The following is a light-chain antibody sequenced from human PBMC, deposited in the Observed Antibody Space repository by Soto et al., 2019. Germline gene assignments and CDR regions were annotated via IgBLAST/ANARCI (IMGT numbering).Light chain of an antibody. J-gene: IGKJ1*01. CDR1: QSVSNNY. V-gene: IGKV3-20*01. CDR3: QQYGSSGT. CDR2: GAS. Sequence: EIVMTQSPATLSVSPGERATLSCRASQSVSNNYLAWYQQKPDQAPRLLIYGASNRATGIPDRFSGSGSGTDFTLTISRLEPEDFAVYYCQQYGSSGTFGQGTKVDIK.